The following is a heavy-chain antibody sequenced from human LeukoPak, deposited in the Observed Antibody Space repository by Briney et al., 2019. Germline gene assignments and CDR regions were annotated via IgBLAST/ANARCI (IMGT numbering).Heavy chain of an antibody. D-gene: IGHD4-17*01. CDR1: GFTFSSYA. CDR2: ISGGGGST. Sequence: GGSLRLSCAASGFTFSSYAMSWVRQAPGKGLEWVSAISGGGGSTYYADSVKGRFTISRDNSKNTLYLQMNSLRAEDTAVYYCASRTLTTVTTDPSYYYGMDVWGKGTTVTVSS. J-gene: IGHJ6*04. CDR3: ASRTLTTVTTDPSYYYGMDV. V-gene: IGHV3-23*01.